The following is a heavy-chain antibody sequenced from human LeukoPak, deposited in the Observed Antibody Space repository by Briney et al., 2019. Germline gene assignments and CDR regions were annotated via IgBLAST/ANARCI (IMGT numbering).Heavy chain of an antibody. CDR3: ARGPFDSLLRLDY. J-gene: IGHJ4*02. V-gene: IGHV1-69*13. CDR2: IIPIFGTA. Sequence: GASVKVSCKASGRTFSSYAISWVRQAPGQGLEWMGGIIPIFGTANYAQKFQGRVTITADESTSTTYMELSSLRSEDTAVYYCARGPFDSLLRLDYWGQGTLVTVSS. D-gene: IGHD2-21*01. CDR1: GRTFSSYA.